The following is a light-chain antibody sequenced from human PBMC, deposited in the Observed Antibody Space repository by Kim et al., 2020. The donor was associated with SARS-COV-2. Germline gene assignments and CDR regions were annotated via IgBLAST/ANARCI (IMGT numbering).Light chain of an antibody. Sequence: EIVLTQSPATLTLSPGERVTLSCRARQSVSGSLAWYQQKPGQAPRLLIYDASNRATGIPARFSGSGYGTDFTLTISSLEPEDFAVYYCQRGSILPPGTFGQGTKLEI. CDR1: QSVSGS. CDR2: DAS. V-gene: IGKV3-11*01. CDR3: QRGSILPPGT. J-gene: IGKJ2*02.